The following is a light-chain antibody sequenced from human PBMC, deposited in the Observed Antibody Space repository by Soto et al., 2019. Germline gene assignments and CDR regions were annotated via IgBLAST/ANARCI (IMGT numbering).Light chain of an antibody. J-gene: IGKJ5*01. CDR3: QQYDNLPRVT. Sequence: DIQMTQSPSSLSASVGDRVTITCQASQDISNYLNWYQQKPGKAPKLLIYDASNLETGVPSRFSGSGSGTDFTFPISSLQPEDIATYYCQQYDNLPRVTFGQGTRLEIK. V-gene: IGKV1-33*01. CDR1: QDISNY. CDR2: DAS.